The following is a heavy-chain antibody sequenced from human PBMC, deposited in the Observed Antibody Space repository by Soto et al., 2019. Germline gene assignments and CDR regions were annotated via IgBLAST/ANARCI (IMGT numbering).Heavy chain of an antibody. D-gene: IGHD3-22*01. J-gene: IGHJ4*02. CDR2: ISYDGSNK. CDR1: GFTFSSYA. V-gene: IGHV3-30-3*01. Sequence: GESLKISCAASGFTFSSYAMHWVRQAPGKGLEWVAVISYDGSNKYYADSVKGRFTISRDNSKNTLYLQMNSLRAEDTAVYYCARGPIYYYDSSGYYFDYWGQGTLVTVSS. CDR3: ARGPIYYYDSSGYYFDY.